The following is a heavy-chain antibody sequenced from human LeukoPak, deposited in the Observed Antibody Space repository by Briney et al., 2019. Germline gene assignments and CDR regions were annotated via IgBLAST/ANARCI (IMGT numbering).Heavy chain of an antibody. V-gene: IGHV4-59*01. CDR3: ARAPLYSGGSGWSIYYFCAMDV. CDR2: IDNSGST. CDR1: GGSISSSY. J-gene: IGHJ6*02. Sequence: SQTLSLTCTVSGGSISSSYWSWVRQPPGKGLEWIGYIDNSGSTNYNPSLKSRVTISLDTPKSQFSLKLSSVTAAGTAVYYCARAPLYSGGSGWSIYYFCAMDVWGQGTTVTVSS. D-gene: IGHD6-19*01.